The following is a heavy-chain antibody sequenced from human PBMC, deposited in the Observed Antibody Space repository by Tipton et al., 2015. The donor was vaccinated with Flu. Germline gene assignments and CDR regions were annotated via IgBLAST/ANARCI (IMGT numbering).Heavy chain of an antibody. V-gene: IGHV4-59*01. CDR2: IHFSGST. J-gene: IGHJ4*02. D-gene: IGHD4/OR15-4a*01. Sequence: TLSLTCTVSGGSISGYYWSWIRQPPGKPLEWVGYIHFSGSTNYNPSLGSRVTISLDASKNQYSLGLSSVTAADTAVYYCARVVYGDDRMGWGYYFDPWGQGTLVTVSS. CDR3: ARVVYGDDRMGWGYYFDP. CDR1: GGSISGYY.